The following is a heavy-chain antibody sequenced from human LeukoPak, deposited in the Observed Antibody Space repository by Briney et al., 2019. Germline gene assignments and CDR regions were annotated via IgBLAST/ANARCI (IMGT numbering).Heavy chain of an antibody. CDR2: LSGGGRT. Sequence: GGSLRLSCAASGFIVSDNYMTWVRRTPGKGLEWVSLLSGGGRTYYADSVKGRFTISRDDSNNVLSLQMNSLRAEDTAVYYCARAYIHFDYWGQGTLVTVSS. V-gene: IGHV3-66*01. CDR3: ARAYIHFDY. D-gene: IGHD1-14*01. J-gene: IGHJ4*02. CDR1: GFIVSDNY.